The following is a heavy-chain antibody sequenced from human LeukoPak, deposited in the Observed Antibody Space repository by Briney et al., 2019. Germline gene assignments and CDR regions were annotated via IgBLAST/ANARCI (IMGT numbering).Heavy chain of an antibody. CDR3: ARHYSDSSSWTQIDYFDY. V-gene: IGHV4-39*01. CDR2: IYYSGST. J-gene: IGHJ4*02. CDR1: GGSISSNSYY. D-gene: IGHD6-13*01. Sequence: PSETLSLTCAVSGGSISSNSYYWGWIRQPPGKGLEWIGSIYYSGSTYYNPSLKSRVTISVDTSKNQFSLKLSSVTAADTAVYYCARHYSDSSSWTQIDYFDYWGQGTLVTVSS.